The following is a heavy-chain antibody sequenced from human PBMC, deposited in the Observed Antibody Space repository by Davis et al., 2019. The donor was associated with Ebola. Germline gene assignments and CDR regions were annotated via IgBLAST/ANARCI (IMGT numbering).Heavy chain of an antibody. D-gene: IGHD3-3*01. CDR3: ARGWDTIFGVSYGMDV. J-gene: IGHJ6*02. Sequence: PGGSLRLSCAASGFTFSSYAMSWVRQAPGKGLEWVGRIKSKTDGGTTDYAAPVKGRFTISRDNAKNTLYLQMNSLRAEDTAVYYCARGWDTIFGVSYGMDVWGQGTTVTVSS. CDR1: GFTFSSYA. V-gene: IGHV3-15*05. CDR2: IKSKTDGGTT.